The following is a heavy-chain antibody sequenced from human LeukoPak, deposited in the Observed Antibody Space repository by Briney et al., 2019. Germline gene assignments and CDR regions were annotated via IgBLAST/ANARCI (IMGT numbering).Heavy chain of an antibody. J-gene: IGHJ4*02. D-gene: IGHD4-11*01. CDR3: ARFNYEGGYFDY. CDR1: GGSISSYY. V-gene: IGHV4-59*08. Sequence: PSETLSLTCTVSGGSISSYYWSWIRQSPGKGLEWIGYIYYSGSTDYNPSLKSRVTISVDTSKNQFSLKLSSVTAADTAVYYCARFNYEGGYFDYWGQGTLVTVSS. CDR2: IYYSGST.